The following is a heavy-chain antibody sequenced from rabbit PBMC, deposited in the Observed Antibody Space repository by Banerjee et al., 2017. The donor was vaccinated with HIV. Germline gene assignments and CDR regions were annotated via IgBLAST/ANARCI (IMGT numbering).Heavy chain of an antibody. D-gene: IGHD8-1*01. V-gene: IGHV1S47*01. J-gene: IGHJ4*01. Sequence: QEQLVESGGGLVQPGGSLKLSCKASGFDFSSYGVSWVRQAPGKGLRWIGYIDPVFGSTYYASWVNGRFTISSHNAQNTLYLQLNSLTAADTATYFCVRGYAGSSYCPNLWGPGTLVTVS. CDR3: VRGYAGSSYCPNL. CDR2: IDPVFGST. CDR1: GFDFSSYG.